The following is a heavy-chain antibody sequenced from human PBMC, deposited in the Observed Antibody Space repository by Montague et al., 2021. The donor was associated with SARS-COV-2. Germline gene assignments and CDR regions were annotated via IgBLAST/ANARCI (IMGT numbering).Heavy chain of an antibody. D-gene: IGHD6-19*01. CDR3: ARQPRGGLVSTPRCFDY. Sequence: SETLSLTCTVSGGSISSSSYYWGWIRQPPGKGLEWIGSIYYSGSTYYNPSLKSRVTISVDTSKNQFSLKLSSVTAADTAVYYCARQPRGGLVSTPRCFDYWGQGTLVTVSS. CDR1: GGSISSSSYY. V-gene: IGHV4-39*01. J-gene: IGHJ4*02. CDR2: IYYSGST.